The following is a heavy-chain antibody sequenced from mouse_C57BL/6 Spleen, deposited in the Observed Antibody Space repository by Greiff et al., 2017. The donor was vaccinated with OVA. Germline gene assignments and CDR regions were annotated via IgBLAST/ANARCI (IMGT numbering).Heavy chain of an antibody. J-gene: IGHJ2*01. CDR1: GYTFTSYG. Sequence: QVHVKQSGAELARPGASVKLSCKASGYTFTSYGISWVKQRTGQGLEWIGEIYPRSGNTYYNEKFKGKATLTADKSSSTAYMELRSLTSEDSAVYFCARYDYGGDDWGQGTTLTVSS. CDR3: ARYDYGGDD. V-gene: IGHV1-81*01. D-gene: IGHD2-4*01. CDR2: IYPRSGNT.